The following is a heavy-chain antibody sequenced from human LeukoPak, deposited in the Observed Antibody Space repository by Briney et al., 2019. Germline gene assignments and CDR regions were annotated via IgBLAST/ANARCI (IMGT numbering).Heavy chain of an antibody. D-gene: IGHD6-13*01. J-gene: IGHJ4*02. CDR2: ISSSGSTI. V-gene: IGHV3-48*03. Sequence: GGSLRLSCAAYGFTFSSYEMNWVRQAPGKGLEWVSYISSSGSTIYYADSVKGRFTISRDNAKNSLYLQMNSLRAEDTAVYYCARDSSPRPVQPYYFDYWGQGTLVTVSS. CDR1: GFTFSSYE. CDR3: ARDSSPRPVQPYYFDY.